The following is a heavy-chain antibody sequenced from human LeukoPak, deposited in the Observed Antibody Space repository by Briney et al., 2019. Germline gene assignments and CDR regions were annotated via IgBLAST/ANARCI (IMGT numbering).Heavy chain of an antibody. CDR1: GFTFSDYY. J-gene: IGHJ4*02. Sequence: SGGSLRLSCAASGFTFSDYYMSWIRQAPGKGLEWASYISSSGSTIYYADSVKGRFTISRDNAKNSLYLQMNSLRAEDTAVYYCARGNYDSSSYSQSSFDYWGQGTLVTVSS. CDR2: ISSSGSTI. CDR3: ARGNYDSSSYSQSSFDY. D-gene: IGHD3-22*01. V-gene: IGHV3-11*01.